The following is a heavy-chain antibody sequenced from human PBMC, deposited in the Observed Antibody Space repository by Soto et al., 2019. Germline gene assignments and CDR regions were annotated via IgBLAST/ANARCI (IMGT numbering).Heavy chain of an antibody. J-gene: IGHJ4*02. CDR1: GGTFSSYT. V-gene: IGHV1-69*08. CDR2: IIPFLGTP. D-gene: IGHD3-22*01. CDR3: ALEGGFYDSSGYYWD. Sequence: QVHLVQSGAEVKKPGSSVKVSCKASGGTFSSYTISWVRLAPGQGLEWMGRIIPFLGTPNYAQKFQGRVTITTHTSTTTGYMELSSLRSEDTAVYYCALEGGFYDSSGYYWDWGQGTLVTVSS.